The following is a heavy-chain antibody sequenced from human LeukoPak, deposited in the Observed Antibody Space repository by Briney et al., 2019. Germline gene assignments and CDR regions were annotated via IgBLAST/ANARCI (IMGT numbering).Heavy chain of an antibody. Sequence: ASETLSLTCAVYGGSFSGYYWSWIRQPPGKGLEWIGEINHSGSTNYNPSLKSRVTISVDTSKNQFSLRLSSVTAADTAVYYCARGYCSGGSCYLYFDYWGQGTLVTVSS. CDR2: INHSGST. CDR1: GGSFSGYY. D-gene: IGHD2-15*01. V-gene: IGHV4-34*01. J-gene: IGHJ4*02. CDR3: ARGYCSGGSCYLYFDY.